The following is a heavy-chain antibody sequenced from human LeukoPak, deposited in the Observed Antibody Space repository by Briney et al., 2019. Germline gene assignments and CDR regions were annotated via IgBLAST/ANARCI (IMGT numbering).Heavy chain of an antibody. CDR2: IRSKAYGGTT. CDR1: GFTFGDYA. Sequence: PGRSLRLSCTAPGFTFGDYAMSWFRQAPGKGLEWVGFIRSKAYGGTTEYAASVKGRFTISRDDSKSIAYLQMNSLKTEDTAVYYCTRVGPVLLWFGELSSSYYFDYWGQGTLVTVSS. CDR3: TRVGPVLLWFGELSSSYYFDY. V-gene: IGHV3-49*03. D-gene: IGHD3-10*01. J-gene: IGHJ4*02.